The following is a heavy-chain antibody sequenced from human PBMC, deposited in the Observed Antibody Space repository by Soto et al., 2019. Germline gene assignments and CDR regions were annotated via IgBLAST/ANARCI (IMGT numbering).Heavy chain of an antibody. J-gene: IGHJ4*02. V-gene: IGHV4-59*08. CDR3: ARGGWRHIDY. CDR2: IYYSGST. CDR1: GGSISTYY. D-gene: IGHD3-3*01. Sequence: SETLSLTCTVSGGSISTYYWSWIRQPPGKGLEWIGYIYYSGSTNYNPSLKSRVTISVDTSKNQFSLKLSSVTAADTAVYYCARGGWRHIDYWGQGTLVNVSS.